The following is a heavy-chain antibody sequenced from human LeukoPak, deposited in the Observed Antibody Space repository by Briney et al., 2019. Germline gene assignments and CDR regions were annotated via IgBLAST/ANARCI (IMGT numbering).Heavy chain of an antibody. D-gene: IGHD3-10*01. CDR2: MIAYNGNT. V-gene: IGHV1-18*01. CDR1: GFDFTSYG. J-gene: IGHJ4*02. Sequence: ASVSVSCEASGFDFTSYGISCVTEAPGQGRVCMGWMIAYNGNTHYAQKFQCRVTMPTDTSASTAHRELRSLTSDDTAVYYCAREPKSFGDLFYIDYWGQGMLVAVSS. CDR3: AREPKSFGDLFYIDY.